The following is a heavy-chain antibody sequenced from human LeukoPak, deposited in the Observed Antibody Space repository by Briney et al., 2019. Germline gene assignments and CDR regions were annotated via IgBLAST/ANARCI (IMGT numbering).Heavy chain of an antibody. D-gene: IGHD3-10*01. CDR2: IYHSGST. Sequence: SETLSLTCTVSGYSISSGYYWGWIRQPPGKGLEWIGSIYHSGSTYYNPSLKSRVTISVDTSKNQFSLKLSSVTAADTAVYYCARTSYYYGSGSYAHDDYWGQGTMVTVSS. J-gene: IGHJ3*01. CDR1: GYSISSGYY. V-gene: IGHV4-38-2*02. CDR3: ARTSYYYGSGSYAHDDY.